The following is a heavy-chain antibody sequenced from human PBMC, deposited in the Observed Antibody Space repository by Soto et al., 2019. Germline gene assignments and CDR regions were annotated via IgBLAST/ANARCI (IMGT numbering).Heavy chain of an antibody. D-gene: IGHD1-26*01. CDR3: ARQMGRTVNFDY. J-gene: IGHJ4*02. V-gene: IGHV5-51*01. Sequence: GESLKISCKGSGYSFTRYWIGWVRQMPGKGLEWMGIIYPDDSDIKYSPSFQGQVTIPADKSISTAYLQWRSLKASDTAMYYCARQMGRTVNFDYWGQGTPVTVSS. CDR2: IYPDDSDI. CDR1: GYSFTRYW.